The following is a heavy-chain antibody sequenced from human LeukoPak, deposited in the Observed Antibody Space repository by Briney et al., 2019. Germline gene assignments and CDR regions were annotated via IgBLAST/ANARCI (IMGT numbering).Heavy chain of an antibody. J-gene: IGHJ4*02. CDR2: ISSRTSST. D-gene: IGHD3-10*01. V-gene: IGHV3-21*01. Sequence: GGSLRLSCAASGFTFSNYGMNWVRQAPGKGLEWVSSISSRTSSTYYADSVKGRFTISRDNAKNSLFLQMLSLRAEDTAVYYCARSDLTYYYGSGSTSIDYWGQGTLVTVSS. CDR3: ARSDLTYYYGSGSTSIDY. CDR1: GFTFSNYG.